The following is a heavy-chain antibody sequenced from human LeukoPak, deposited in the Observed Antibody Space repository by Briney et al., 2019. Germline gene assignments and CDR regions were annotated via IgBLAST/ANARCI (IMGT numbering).Heavy chain of an antibody. CDR2: IIPIFGTA. V-gene: IGHV1-69*05. Sequence: SVKVSCKASGGTFSSYAISWLRQAPGQGLEWTGRIIPIFGTANYAQKFQGRVTITTDESTSTAYMELSSLRSEDTAVYYCARSLYSGYVYWFDPWGQGTLVTVSS. J-gene: IGHJ5*02. CDR3: ARSLYSGYVYWFDP. D-gene: IGHD5-12*01. CDR1: GGTFSSYA.